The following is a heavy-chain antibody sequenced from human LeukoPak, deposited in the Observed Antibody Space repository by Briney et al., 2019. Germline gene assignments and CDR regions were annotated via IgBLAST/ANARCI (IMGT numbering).Heavy chain of an antibody. CDR3: ARDGTTVTTRPDFFDY. V-gene: IGHV3-48*03. J-gene: IGHJ4*02. D-gene: IGHD4-17*01. CDR2: ISSSGSTI. CDR1: GFTFSSYA. Sequence: PGGSLRLSCAASGFTFSSYAMSWVRQAPGKGLEWVSYISSSGSTIYYTDSVKGRFTISRDNAKNSLYLQMNSLRVEDTAVYYCARDGTTVTTRPDFFDYWGQGTLVTVSS.